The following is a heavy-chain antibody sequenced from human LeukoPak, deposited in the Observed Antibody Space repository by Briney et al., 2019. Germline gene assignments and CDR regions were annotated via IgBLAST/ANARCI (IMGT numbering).Heavy chain of an antibody. Sequence: PGGSLRLSCAASGFTFSSYGMHWFRRAPGKGLGWVAFIRYDGSNKYYADSVKGRFTISRDNSKNTLYLQMNSLRAEDTAVYYCAKDPNCSSTSCYTRYYYYYMDVWGKGTTVTVSS. J-gene: IGHJ6*03. CDR3: AKDPNCSSTSCYTRYYYYYMDV. CDR1: GFTFSSYG. CDR2: IRYDGSNK. V-gene: IGHV3-30*02. D-gene: IGHD2-2*02.